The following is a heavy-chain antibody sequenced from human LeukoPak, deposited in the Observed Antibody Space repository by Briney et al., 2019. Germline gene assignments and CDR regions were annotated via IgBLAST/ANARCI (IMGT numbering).Heavy chain of an antibody. CDR1: GFTFSTFP. CDR3: VKALTDDAFDI. Sequence: PGGSLRLSCSASGFTFSTFPMHWVRQAPGKGLEYFSAISRNGDTTCYADSVKGRFTISRDNSKNTLYLQMSSLRPEDTAVYYCVKALTDDAFDIWGQGTMVTVPS. V-gene: IGHV3-64D*06. CDR2: ISRNGDTT. J-gene: IGHJ3*02.